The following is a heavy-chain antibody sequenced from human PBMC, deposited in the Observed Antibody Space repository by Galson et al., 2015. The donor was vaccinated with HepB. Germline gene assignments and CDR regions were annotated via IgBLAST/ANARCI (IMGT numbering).Heavy chain of an antibody. J-gene: IGHJ4*02. CDR2: ISSGGDSV. CDR1: GFSFGDFY. CDR3: ARDHEPPDF. Sequence: SLRLSCAASGFSFGDFYMSWIRQTPGKGLEWVSYISSGGDSVFYSDSVKGRFTVSRDNAKNSLYLQMDSLSAEDAAVYFCARDHEPPDFWGQGTLVIVSS. V-gene: IGHV3-11*01.